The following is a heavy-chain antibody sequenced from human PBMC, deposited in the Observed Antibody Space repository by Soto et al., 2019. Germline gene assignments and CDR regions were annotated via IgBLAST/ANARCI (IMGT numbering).Heavy chain of an antibody. J-gene: IGHJ4*02. CDR1: GFTFSSYA. CDR2: ISGSGGST. CDR3: AKDSEQWRDLYYFHY. Sequence: EVQLLESGGGLVQPVGSLRLSCAASGFTFSSYAMSWVRQAPGKGLEWVSAISGSGGSTYYAASVKGRFPISRDNSKNTLYLQMNSLRAEDTAVYYCAKDSEQWRDLYYFHYWGQGTLVTVS. V-gene: IGHV3-23*01. D-gene: IGHD6-19*01.